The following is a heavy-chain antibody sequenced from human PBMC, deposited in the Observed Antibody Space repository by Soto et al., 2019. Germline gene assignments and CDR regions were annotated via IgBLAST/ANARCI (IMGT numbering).Heavy chain of an antibody. V-gene: IGHV3-33*01. CDR1: GFSISRYG. CDR2: TWYDGRKK. Sequence: GGSLRLSCTASGFSISRYGMHWVRQAPGKGLEWVALTWYDGRKKYYADSVKGRFTISRDDSKNTLDLQMNNMRGDDTAVYYCVRDPATLTTYYHYWGQGTLVTV. D-gene: IGHD4-17*01. J-gene: IGHJ4*02. CDR3: VRDPATLTTYYHY.